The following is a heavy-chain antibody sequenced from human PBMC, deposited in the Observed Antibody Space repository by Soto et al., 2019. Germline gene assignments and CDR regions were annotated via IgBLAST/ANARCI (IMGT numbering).Heavy chain of an antibody. Sequence: DVQLLESGGGSVQPGGSLRLSLAASGLGFASFAMGWFRQAPGKGRGWVSTISAGGGSIYYADSVKGRFTISRDNSKNTLYLQMNSLRAEDTAVFYCVKGFGGTYGWYYFDYWGQGTLVTVSS. CDR3: VKGFGGTYGWYYFDY. D-gene: IGHD1-26*01. CDR1: GLGFASFA. V-gene: IGHV3-23*01. CDR2: ISAGGGSI. J-gene: IGHJ4*02.